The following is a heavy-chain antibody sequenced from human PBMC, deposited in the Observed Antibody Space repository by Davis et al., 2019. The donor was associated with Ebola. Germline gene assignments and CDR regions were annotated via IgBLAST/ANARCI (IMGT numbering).Heavy chain of an antibody. D-gene: IGHD1-1*01. Sequence: ASVKVSCKASGYTFTSYYMHWVRQAPGQGLEWMGIINPSGGSTSYAQKFQGRVTMTTDTSTSTAYMELRSLRSDDTARYYCARDVRGITGPSEYWGQGTLVTVSS. V-gene: IGHV1-46*01. J-gene: IGHJ4*02. CDR2: INPSGGST. CDR1: GYTFTSYY. CDR3: ARDVRGITGPSEY.